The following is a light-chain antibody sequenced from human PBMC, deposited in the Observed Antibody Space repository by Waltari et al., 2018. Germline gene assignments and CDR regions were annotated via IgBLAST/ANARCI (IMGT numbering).Light chain of an antibody. V-gene: IGKV3-15*01. Sequence: EIVMTQSPATLSVSPGERATLSCRASQMVSSNLAWYQQKPGQAPMPLIYGQSTRATGIPARFSGSGSGTEFTLTISSLQSEDFAVYYCQQYNNWPRTFGQGTKVEIK. CDR3: QQYNNWPRT. J-gene: IGKJ1*01. CDR2: GQS. CDR1: QMVSSN.